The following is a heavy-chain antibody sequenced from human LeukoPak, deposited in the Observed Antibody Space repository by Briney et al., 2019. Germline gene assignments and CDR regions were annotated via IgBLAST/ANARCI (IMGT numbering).Heavy chain of an antibody. CDR1: GFTFSSYA. V-gene: IGHV3-23*01. CDR3: AKDLCSGGSCYFDY. CDR2: ISGSGGST. J-gene: IGHJ4*02. Sequence: QPGGSLRLSCAASGFTFSSYAMSWVRQAPGKGLEWVSAISGSGGSTYYADSVKGRFTISRDNSKNTLYLQMNSLRAEDSAVYYCAKDLCSGGSCYFDYWGQGTLVTVSS. D-gene: IGHD2-15*01.